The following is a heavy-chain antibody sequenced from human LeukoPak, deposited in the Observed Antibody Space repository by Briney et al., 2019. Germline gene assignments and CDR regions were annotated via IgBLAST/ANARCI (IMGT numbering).Heavy chain of an antibody. CDR1: GFSFSDYY. Sequence: GGSLRLSCAASGFSFSDYYMSWIRQAPGRGLEWVSYMSSSGDTIYYADSVKGRFTISRDNAKNSLFLQMNSLRAEDTAVYYCAKIYNLLSGYYRDYWGQGTLVTVSS. J-gene: IGHJ4*02. CDR2: MSSSGDTI. CDR3: AKIYNLLSGYYRDY. D-gene: IGHD3-3*01. V-gene: IGHV3-11*04.